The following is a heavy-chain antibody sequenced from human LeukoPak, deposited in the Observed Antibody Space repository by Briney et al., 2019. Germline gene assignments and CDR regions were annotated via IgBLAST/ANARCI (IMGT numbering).Heavy chain of an antibody. Sequence: SETLSLTCTVSGYSISSSSYYWGWIRQPPGKGLEWIGSIYYSGSTYYNPSLKSRVTISVDTSKNQFSLKLSSVTAADTAVYYCARGVAVAGSDYWGQGTLVPVSS. CDR3: ARGVAVAGSDY. D-gene: IGHD6-19*01. J-gene: IGHJ4*02. V-gene: IGHV4-39*07. CDR2: IYYSGST. CDR1: GYSISSSSYY.